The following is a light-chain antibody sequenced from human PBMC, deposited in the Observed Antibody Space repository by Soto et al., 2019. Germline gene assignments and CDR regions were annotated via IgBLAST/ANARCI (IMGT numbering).Light chain of an antibody. CDR2: GAS. J-gene: IGKJ3*01. Sequence: DIQMTQSPSSLAASVGDRVTITCRASQGISSYLAWYQQKPGKVPKLLIYGASTLHSGVPSRFSGSGSGTDFTLTINRLQPEDVATYYCQRYNSVPNTFGPGTKGDIK. CDR1: QGISSY. CDR3: QRYNSVPNT. V-gene: IGKV1-27*01.